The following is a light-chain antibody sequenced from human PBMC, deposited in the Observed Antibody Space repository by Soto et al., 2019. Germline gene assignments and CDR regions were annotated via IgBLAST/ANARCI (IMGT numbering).Light chain of an antibody. J-gene: IGKJ2*03. CDR3: RLYDNWRPYS. CDR1: RRISLN. Sequence: EVVMTQSPATLTLSPGERATLSCRARRRISLNCARYQRKPGQALSLRRYSASGRATVIPGRFSGSGSGTDFTLTISSLPSEDVDASYCRLYDNWRPYSLGQGA. V-gene: IGKV3-15*01. CDR2: SAS.